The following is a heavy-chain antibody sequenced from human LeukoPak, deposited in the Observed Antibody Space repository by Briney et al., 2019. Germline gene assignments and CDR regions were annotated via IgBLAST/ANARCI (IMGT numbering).Heavy chain of an antibody. CDR1: GGSLTDYF. Sequence: SETLSLTCAIHGGSLTDYFWTWIRQPPGKGLEWIGEINHSGVTHYSPSVRGRVTMSIDTSKNQFSLTLTSVTAADTAVYYCARLYGAADWFDPWGQGTLVTVSS. V-gene: IGHV4-34*01. D-gene: IGHD6-13*01. J-gene: IGHJ5*02. CDR3: ARLYGAADWFDP. CDR2: INHSGVT.